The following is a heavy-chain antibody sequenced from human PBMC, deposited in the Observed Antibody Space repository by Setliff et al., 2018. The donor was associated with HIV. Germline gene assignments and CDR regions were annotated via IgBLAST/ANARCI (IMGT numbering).Heavy chain of an antibody. D-gene: IGHD2-15*01. CDR1: GFTFSTYG. Sequence: PGGSLRLSCAASGFTFSTYGMNWVRQAPGKGLEWVSSISRSSEYKYYADSVKGRFTISRDNAKNSLYLQMNSLRAEDTAVYYCAKYSPSGNNFDYWGQGTLVTVSS. J-gene: IGHJ4*02. CDR2: ISRSSEYK. V-gene: IGHV3-21*01. CDR3: AKYSPSGNNFDY.